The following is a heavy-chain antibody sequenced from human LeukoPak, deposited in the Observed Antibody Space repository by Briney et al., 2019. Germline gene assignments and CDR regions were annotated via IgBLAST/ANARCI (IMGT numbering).Heavy chain of an antibody. D-gene: IGHD3-10*01. Sequence: GASVKVSCKASGYTFTGYYMHWVRQAPGQGLEWMGWINPNSGGTNYAQKFQGRVTMTRDTSISTAYMELSRLRSDDTAVYYCARARITMVRGYYFDYWGQGTLVTVSS. CDR3: ARARITMVRGYYFDY. J-gene: IGHJ4*02. CDR2: INPNSGGT. V-gene: IGHV1-2*02. CDR1: GYTFTGYY.